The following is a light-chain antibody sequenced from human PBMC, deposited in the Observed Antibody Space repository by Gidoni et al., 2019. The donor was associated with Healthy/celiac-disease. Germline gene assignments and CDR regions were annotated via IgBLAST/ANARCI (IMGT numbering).Light chain of an antibody. CDR3: QQRSNWPPICT. Sequence: EIVLTQAPATLSLSPGEPATLSCRATQSVSSYLAWYQQKPGQAPRLLIYDASNSATGIPARFSGSGCGKDCALTISSLEPEDFAVYYCQQRSNWPPICTFGPGTKVDIK. CDR1: QSVSSY. J-gene: IGKJ3*01. V-gene: IGKV3-11*01. CDR2: DAS.